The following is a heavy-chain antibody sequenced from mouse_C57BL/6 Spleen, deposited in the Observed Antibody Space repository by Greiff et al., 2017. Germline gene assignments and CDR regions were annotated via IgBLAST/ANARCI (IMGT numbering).Heavy chain of an antibody. D-gene: IGHD1-3*01. J-gene: IGHJ4*01. Sequence: QVQLQQSGPGLVAPSQSLSITCIVSGFSLTSYGVHWVRQPPGKGLEWLVVIWSDGSTTYNSALKSILSISKDNSKIQVLLKMNSLQTDDTAMYYCARHGVGAMDYWGQGTSVTVSS. CDR2: IWSDGST. V-gene: IGHV2-6-1*01. CDR3: ARHGVGAMDY. CDR1: GFSLTSYG.